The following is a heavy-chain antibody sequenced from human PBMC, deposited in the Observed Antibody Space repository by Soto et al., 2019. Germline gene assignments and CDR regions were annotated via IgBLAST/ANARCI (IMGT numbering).Heavy chain of an antibody. CDR2: ISYDGSNK. D-gene: IGHD6-6*01. CDR1: GFTFSSYA. V-gene: IGHV3-30-3*01. CDR3: ARAYSSSSVLDY. J-gene: IGHJ4*02. Sequence: PGGSLRLSCAASGFTFSSYAMHWVRQAPGKGLEWVAVISYDGSNKYYADSVKGRFTISRDNSKNTLYLQMNSLRAEDTAVYYCARAYSSSSVLDYWGQGTPVTVSS.